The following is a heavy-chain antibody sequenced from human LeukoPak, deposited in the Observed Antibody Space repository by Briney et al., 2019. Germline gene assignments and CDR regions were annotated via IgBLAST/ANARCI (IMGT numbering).Heavy chain of an antibody. Sequence: SETLSLTCAVSGYSISSGYYWGWIRQPPGKGLEWIGHVSDGGRTNYSPSLRSRVSISVDTSKNQFSLKLNSVTAADTAVYFCARASTTFDDWGQGTLVTVSS. CDR2: VSDGGRT. V-gene: IGHV4-38-2*01. D-gene: IGHD1-14*01. J-gene: IGHJ4*02. CDR1: GYSISSGYY. CDR3: ARASTTFDD.